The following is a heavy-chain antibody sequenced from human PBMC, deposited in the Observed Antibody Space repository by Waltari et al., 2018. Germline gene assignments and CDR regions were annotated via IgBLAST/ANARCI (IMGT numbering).Heavy chain of an antibody. CDR2: IYYSGST. D-gene: IGHD3-3*01. CDR3: ASPPTYYDFWSGYQSDAFDI. Sequence: QLQLQESGPGLVKPSETLSLTCTVPGGSISSSSYYWGWIRQPPGKGLEWIGSIYYSGSTYYNPSLKSRVTISVDTSKNQFSLKLSSVTAADTAVYYCASPPTYYDFWSGYQSDAFDIWGQGTMVTVSS. J-gene: IGHJ3*02. CDR1: GGSISSSSYY. V-gene: IGHV4-39*07.